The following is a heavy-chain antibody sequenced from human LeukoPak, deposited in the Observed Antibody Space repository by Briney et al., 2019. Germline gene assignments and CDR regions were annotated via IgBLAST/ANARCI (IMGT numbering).Heavy chain of an antibody. Sequence: SETLSLTCTVSGGSINTDNCYWLWLRQPPGKGLEWFSSIYYSETTYDNPSLKSPVTISIKTSQNHFSLSLSSVSTSASAFFLRARQRVDYYYYYVDVWGEGTTVGVS. CDR3: ARQRVDYYYYYVDV. V-gene: IGHV4-39*01. CDR1: GGSINTDNCY. CDR2: IYYSETT. J-gene: IGHJ6*03.